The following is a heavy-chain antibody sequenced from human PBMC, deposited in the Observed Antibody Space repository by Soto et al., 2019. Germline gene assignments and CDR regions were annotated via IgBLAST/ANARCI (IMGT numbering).Heavy chain of an antibody. CDR1: GFSFSDGAVG. D-gene: IGHD2-21*01. CDR3: ARGSRRESCGGGDCYYFDI. CDR2: YYWDEDE. V-gene: IGHV2-5*02. Sequence: QITLKESGPTLVKPTQTLKLTCTFSGFSFSDGAVGVGWFRQSPGKAPEWLAIYYWDEDEWHSPSLRPRLSSSYEAARSQVVLSIVDMQPQDTATYFWARGSRRESCGGGDCYYFDIRGQGLQVAAS. J-gene: IGHJ4*02.